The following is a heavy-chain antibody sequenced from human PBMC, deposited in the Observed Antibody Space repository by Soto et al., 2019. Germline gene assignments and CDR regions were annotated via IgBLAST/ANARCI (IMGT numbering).Heavy chain of an antibody. CDR1: GGSISSSNW. V-gene: IGHV4-4*02. CDR3: ASVYVSGIAAAGDYGMDV. J-gene: IGHJ6*02. D-gene: IGHD6-13*01. CDR2: IYHSGST. Sequence: PSETLSLTCAVSGGSISSSNWWSWVRQPPGKGLEWIGEIYHSGSTNYNPSLKSRVTISVDKSKNQFSLKLSSVTAADTAVYYCASVYVSGIAAAGDYGMDVWGQGTTVTVSS.